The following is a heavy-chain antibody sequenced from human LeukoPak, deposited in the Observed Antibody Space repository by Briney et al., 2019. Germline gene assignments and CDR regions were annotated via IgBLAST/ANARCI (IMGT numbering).Heavy chain of an antibody. J-gene: IGHJ4*02. CDR2: ISGSGGST. CDR1: GFTFSSYA. D-gene: IGHD2-2*03. CDR3: AKDGLEIGYCSSTSCPGPSYFDY. V-gene: IGHV3-23*01. Sequence: QPGGSLRLSCAASGFTFSSYAMSWVRQAPGKGLEWVSAISGSGGSTYYADSVKGRFTISRDNSKNTLYLQMNSLRAEDTAVYYCAKDGLEIGYCSSTSCPGPSYFDYWGQGTLVTVSS.